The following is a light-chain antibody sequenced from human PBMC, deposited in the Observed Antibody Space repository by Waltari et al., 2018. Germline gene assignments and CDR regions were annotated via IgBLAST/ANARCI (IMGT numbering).Light chain of an antibody. Sequence: DIRLTQSPSTLSASIGDRVTISCRASQTIPNFLAWYQQNPGRAPTLLIYMVSTLKSGVPSRFSGSGSGTEFTLTIGSLQPDDFATYYCQEYDSFPTFGQGTKLEI. CDR1: QTIPNF. V-gene: IGKV1-5*03. CDR2: MVS. CDR3: QEYDSFPT. J-gene: IGKJ2*01.